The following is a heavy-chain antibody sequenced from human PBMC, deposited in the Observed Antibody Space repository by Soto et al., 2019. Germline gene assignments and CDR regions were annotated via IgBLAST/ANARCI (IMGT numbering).Heavy chain of an antibody. CDR2: IKEDGSEK. D-gene: IGHD2-2*01. CDR1: GFTFSSYW. CDR3: ARDLGRTAAGYYYYYAMDV. Sequence: PGGSLRLSCAASGFTFSSYWMNWVHQVPGKGLEWVANIKEDGSEKYFLDSVKGRFTISRDNAENSLYLRMNSLRAEDSAAYYCARDLGRTAAGYYYYYAMDVWGQGTTVTVSS. J-gene: IGHJ6*02. V-gene: IGHV3-7*01.